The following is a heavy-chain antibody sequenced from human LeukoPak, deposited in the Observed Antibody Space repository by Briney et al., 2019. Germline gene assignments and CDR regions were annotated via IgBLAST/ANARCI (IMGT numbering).Heavy chain of an antibody. V-gene: IGHV1-2*02. CDR2: INPNTGGT. CDR3: ARDLVGATTLDEGF. D-gene: IGHD1-26*01. CDR1: GYSFTAYL. Sequence: GASVKVSCKASGYSFTAYLMHWVRQAPGQGLEWMGWINPNTGGTNYAQKFQGRVTMTRDTSISTAYMELTSLRSDDTALYYCARDLVGATTLDEGFWGQGTQVTVSS. J-gene: IGHJ4*02.